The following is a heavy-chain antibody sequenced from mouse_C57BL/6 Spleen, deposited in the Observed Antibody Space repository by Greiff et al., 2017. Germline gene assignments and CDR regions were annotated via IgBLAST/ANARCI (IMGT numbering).Heavy chain of an antibody. D-gene: IGHD2-5*01. CDR1: GFNIKDDY. V-gene: IGHV14-4*01. Sequence: EVKLVESGAELVRPGASVKLSCTASGFNIKDDYMHWVKQRPEQGLEWIGWIDPENGDTEYASKFQGKATITADTSSNTAYLQLSSLTSEDTAVYYCTRAYSNGYFDYWGQGTTLTVSS. J-gene: IGHJ2*01. CDR3: TRAYSNGYFDY. CDR2: IDPENGDT.